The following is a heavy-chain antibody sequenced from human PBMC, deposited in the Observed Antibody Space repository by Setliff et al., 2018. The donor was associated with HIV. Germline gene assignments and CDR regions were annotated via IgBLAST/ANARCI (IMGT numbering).Heavy chain of an antibody. CDR2: IHAGNGDT. CDR1: GYTFTSYA. Sequence: ASVKVSCKASGYTFTSYAMHWVRQAPGQRLEWMGWIHAGNGDTKYSQNFQGRVTITRDTSTSTAYMELSSLRSEDTAVYYCATLLSYSSAWHYWGQGTLVTVSS. CDR3: ATLLSYSSAWHY. D-gene: IGHD6-25*01. V-gene: IGHV1-3*01. J-gene: IGHJ4*02.